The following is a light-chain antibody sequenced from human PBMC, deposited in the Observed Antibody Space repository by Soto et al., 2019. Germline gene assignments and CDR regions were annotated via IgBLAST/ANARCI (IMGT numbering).Light chain of an antibody. J-gene: IGLJ3*02. CDR1: SSDVGSYNL. CDR2: EGS. CDR3: CSYAGSHTLV. V-gene: IGLV2-23*01. Sequence: QSALTQPASVSGSPGQSITISCTGTSSDVGSYNLVSWYQQHPGTAPKLIIYEGSKRPSGVSYRFSGSKSGNTASLTNSGLQAEDEADYYCCSYAGSHTLVLGGGTKLTVL.